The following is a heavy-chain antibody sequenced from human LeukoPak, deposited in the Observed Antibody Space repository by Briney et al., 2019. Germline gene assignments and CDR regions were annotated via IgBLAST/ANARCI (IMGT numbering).Heavy chain of an antibody. D-gene: IGHD5-18*01. V-gene: IGHV3-23*01. CDR1: GFTFSSYA. CDR3: AKDKEGNTAIEPMNY. Sequence: RGSLRLSCAASGFTFSSYAMSWVRQAPGKGLEWVSAISGSGGSTYYADSVKGRFTIFRDNSKNTLYLQMNSLRAEDTAVYYCAKDKEGNTAIEPMNYLVQGTLVTVSS. J-gene: IGHJ4*02. CDR2: ISGSGGST.